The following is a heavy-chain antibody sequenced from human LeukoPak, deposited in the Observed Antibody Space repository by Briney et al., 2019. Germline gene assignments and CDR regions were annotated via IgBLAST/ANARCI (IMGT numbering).Heavy chain of an antibody. J-gene: IGHJ3*02. D-gene: IGHD2-2*01. Sequence: GGSLRLSCAASGFTFSSYSMNWVRQAPGKGLEWVSYISSSSSTIYYADSVKGRFTISRDNAKNSLYLQMNSLRDEDTAVYYCARVCSSTSCLIHWAFDIWGQGTMVTVSS. CDR2: ISSSSSTI. CDR1: GFTFSSYS. CDR3: ARVCSSTSCLIHWAFDI. V-gene: IGHV3-48*02.